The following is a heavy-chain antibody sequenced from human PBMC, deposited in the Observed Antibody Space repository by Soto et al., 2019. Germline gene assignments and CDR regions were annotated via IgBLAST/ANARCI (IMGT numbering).Heavy chain of an antibody. Sequence: ASVKVSCKASGYTFSDYYIHWVRQAPGQGLEWMGWINPNSGGTKYAPKFQGGVTMTRDTSITPAYMELSRLRSGDTAVYYCAREQATAKPEGVDFWGQGTLVTVSS. CDR3: AREQATAKPEGVDF. CDR1: GYTFSDYY. J-gene: IGHJ4*02. V-gene: IGHV1-2*02. CDR2: INPNSGGT. D-gene: IGHD3-16*01.